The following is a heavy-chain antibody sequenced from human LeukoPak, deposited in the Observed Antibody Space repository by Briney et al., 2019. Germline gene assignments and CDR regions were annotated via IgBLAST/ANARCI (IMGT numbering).Heavy chain of an antibody. D-gene: IGHD5-18*01. V-gene: IGHV4-34*01. CDR3: ARAVGRSTDTAMVNYYYYYGMDV. Sequence: LSETLSLTCAVYGGSFSGYYWSWIRQPPGKGLEWIGEINHSGSTNYNPSLKSRVTISVDTSKNQFSLKLSSVTAADTAVYYCARAVGRSTDTAMVNYYYYYGMDVWGQGTTVTVSS. J-gene: IGHJ6*02. CDR1: GGSFSGYY. CDR2: INHSGST.